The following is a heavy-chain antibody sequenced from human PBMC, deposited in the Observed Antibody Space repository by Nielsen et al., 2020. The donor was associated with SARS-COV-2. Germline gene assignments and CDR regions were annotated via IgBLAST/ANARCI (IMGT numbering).Heavy chain of an antibody. CDR2: IYYSGST. V-gene: IGHV4-39*07. CDR1: GGSINSSSYY. D-gene: IGHD5-18*01. Sequence: SETLSLTCTVSGGSINSSSYYWGWIRQPPGKGLEWIGSIYYSGSTYYNPSLKSRVTIPVDTSKNQFSLKLSSVTAADTAVYYCAREGGGGGYSYGYFDCWGQGTLVTVSS. CDR3: AREGGGGGYSYGYFDC. J-gene: IGHJ4*02.